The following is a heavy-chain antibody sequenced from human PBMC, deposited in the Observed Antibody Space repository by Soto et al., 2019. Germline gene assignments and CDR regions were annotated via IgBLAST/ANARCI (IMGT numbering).Heavy chain of an antibody. J-gene: IGHJ5*02. CDR3: ARGRRDYYGSGSYYGWFDP. CDR1: GGAFSGYY. Sequence: SETLSLTGADYGGAFSGYYWSWIRQPPWKGLEWIGEINHSGSTNYNPSLKSRVTISVDTSKNQFSLKLSSVTAEDTAVYYCARGRRDYYGSGSYYGWFDPWGQGTMVTV. CDR2: INHSGST. V-gene: IGHV4-34*01. D-gene: IGHD3-10*01.